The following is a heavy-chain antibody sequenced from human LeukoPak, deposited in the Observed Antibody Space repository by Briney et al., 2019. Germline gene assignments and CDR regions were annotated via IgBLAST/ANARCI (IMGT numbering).Heavy chain of an antibody. D-gene: IGHD3-10*01. CDR1: GDSVSSDSY. CDR2: IYYSGST. CDR3: ARRIKMVRSDAFHI. Sequence: SGTLSLTCTVSGDSVSSDSYWSWIRQPPGKGLEWIGYIYYSGSTNYNPSLKSRVTISVDTSKNQFSLKLRSVTAADTAVYYCARRIKMVRSDAFHIWGQGTVVTVSS. V-gene: IGHV4-61*01. J-gene: IGHJ3*02.